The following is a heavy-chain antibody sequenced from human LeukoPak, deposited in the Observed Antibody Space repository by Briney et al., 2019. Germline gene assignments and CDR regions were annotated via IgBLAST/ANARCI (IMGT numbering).Heavy chain of an antibody. D-gene: IGHD3-22*01. CDR2: IYDTGNT. Sequence: SETLSLTCILSRGSLTSHYCRCVRQPPGKGLEWIGYIYDTGNTNYNPSLRSRVTISVGTSKHQFSLRPSSVTAADTAVYSCASAPDRSLYYDSDCCYTSDWLFDLWGRGTLVTVSS. V-gene: IGHV4-59*11. CDR1: RGSLTSHY. CDR3: ASAPDRSLYYDSDCCYTSDWLFDL. J-gene: IGHJ2*01.